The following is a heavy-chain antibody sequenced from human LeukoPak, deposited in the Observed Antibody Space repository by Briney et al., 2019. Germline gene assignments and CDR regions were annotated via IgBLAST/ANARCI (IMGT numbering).Heavy chain of an antibody. V-gene: IGHV3-43D*03. CDR3: AKAGPFYGSGSATYFDY. CDR1: GFTFDDYA. J-gene: IGHJ4*02. Sequence: GGSLRLSCAASGFTFDDYAMHWVRQAPGKGLEWVSLISWDGGSTYYADSVKGRFTISRDNSKNSLYLQMNSLRAEDTALYYCAKAGPFYGSGSATYFDYWGQGTLVTVSS. D-gene: IGHD3-10*01. CDR2: ISWDGGST.